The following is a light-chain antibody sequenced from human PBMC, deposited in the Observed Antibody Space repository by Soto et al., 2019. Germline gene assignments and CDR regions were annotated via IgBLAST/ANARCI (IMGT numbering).Light chain of an antibody. Sequence: QLVLTQSSSASASLGSSVKLTCTLSSGHSSYIIAWHQQQPGKAPRYLMKLESGGSYNKGSGVPDRFSGSGSGADRYLTISNLQFEDEADYYCETWDTNTWVFGGGTQLTVL. CDR3: ETWDTNTWV. CDR2: LESGGSY. V-gene: IGLV4-60*02. J-gene: IGLJ3*02. CDR1: SGHSSYI.